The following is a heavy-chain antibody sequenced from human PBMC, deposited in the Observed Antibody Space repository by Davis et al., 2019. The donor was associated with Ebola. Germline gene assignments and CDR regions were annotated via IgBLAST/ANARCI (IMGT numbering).Heavy chain of an antibody. V-gene: IGHV4-30-4*08. D-gene: IGHD3-22*01. CDR1: GGSISSGGYY. CDR2: IYYSGST. Sequence: SETLSLTCTVSGGSISSGGYYWSWIRQHPGKGLEWIGYIYYSGSTYYNPSLKSRVTISVDTSKNQFSLKLSSVTAADTAVYYCANNPKIVVGPSALFDAFDIWGQGTMVTVSS. CDR3: ANNPKIVVGPSALFDAFDI. J-gene: IGHJ3*02.